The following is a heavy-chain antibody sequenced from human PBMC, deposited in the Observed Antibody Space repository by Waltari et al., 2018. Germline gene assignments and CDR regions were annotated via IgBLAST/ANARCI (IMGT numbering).Heavy chain of an antibody. CDR1: GFTFGSYA. CDR2: IRSKAYGGTT. CDR3: TSGYYDILTGSPGMDV. V-gene: IGHV3-49*04. J-gene: IGHJ6*02. Sequence: EVQLVESGGGLVQPGRSLRLSCTASGFTFGSYAMSWVRQAPGKGLEWVGFIRSKAYGGTTEYAASVKGRFTISRDDSKSIAYLQMNSLKTEDTAVYYCTSGYYDILTGSPGMDVWGQGTTVTVSS. D-gene: IGHD3-9*01.